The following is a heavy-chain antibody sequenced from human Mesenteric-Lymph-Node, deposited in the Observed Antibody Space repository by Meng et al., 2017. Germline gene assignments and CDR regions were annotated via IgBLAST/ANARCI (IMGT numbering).Heavy chain of an antibody. CDR1: GFTFSSYA. V-gene: IGHV3-23*01. J-gene: IGHJ6*02. CDR2: ISGSGGST. Sequence: GGSLRLSCAASGFTFSSYAMSWVRQAPGKGLEWVSAISGSGGSTYYTDSVKGRFTISRDNSKNPLYLQMNSLRAEDTAVYYCAKDKDDYGDYAEYYYYNGMDVWGQGTTVTVSS. D-gene: IGHD4-17*01. CDR3: AKDKDDYGDYAEYYYYNGMDV.